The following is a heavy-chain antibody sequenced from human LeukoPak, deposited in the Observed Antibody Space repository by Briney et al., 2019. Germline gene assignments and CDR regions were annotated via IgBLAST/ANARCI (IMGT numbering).Heavy chain of an antibody. V-gene: IGHV3-23*01. D-gene: IGHD4-17*01. CDR3: AKDYDDYGDYALDY. J-gene: IGHJ4*02. CDR2: ISGSGSKT. CDR1: GXTFSSYA. Sequence: GGSLRLSCAASGXTFSSYAMSWVRQAPGKGLEWVSAISGSGSKTYYADSVKGRFTISRDNSKNTLYLQMNSLRAEDTAVYYCAKDYDDYGDYALDYWGQGTLVTVSS.